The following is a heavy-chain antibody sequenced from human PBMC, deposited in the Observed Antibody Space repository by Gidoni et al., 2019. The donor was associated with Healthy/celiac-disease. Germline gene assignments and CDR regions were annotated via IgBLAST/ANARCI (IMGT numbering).Heavy chain of an antibody. Sequence: EVQLVQSGAEVKKPGESLKISCKGSGYSFTSYWIGWVRQMPGKGLEWMGIIYPGDSDTRYSPSFQGQVTISADKSISTAYLQWSSLKASDTAMYYCARSSVTTPQFYYYYGMDVWGQGTTVTVSS. CDR1: GYSFTSYW. J-gene: IGHJ6*02. CDR3: ARSSVTTPQFYYYYGMDV. CDR2: IYPGDSDT. V-gene: IGHV5-51*01. D-gene: IGHD4-4*01.